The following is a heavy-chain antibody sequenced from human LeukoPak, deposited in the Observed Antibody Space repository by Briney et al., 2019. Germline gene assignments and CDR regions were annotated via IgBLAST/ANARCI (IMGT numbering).Heavy chain of an antibody. J-gene: IGHJ4*02. CDR3: AKDSSLGQFDY. CDR2: MSYDGSNK. V-gene: IGHV3-30*18. Sequence: GGSLRLSCAASGFTFSTYGMHWVRQAPGKGLEWVAVMSYDGSNKYYADSVKGRFTISRDNSKNSLYLQMNSLRAEDTAVYYCAKDSSLGQFDYWGRGTLVTVSS. CDR1: GFTFSTYG.